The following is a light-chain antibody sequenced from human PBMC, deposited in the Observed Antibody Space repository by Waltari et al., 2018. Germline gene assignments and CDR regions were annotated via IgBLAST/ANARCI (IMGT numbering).Light chain of an antibody. J-gene: IGKJ1*01. CDR1: QRIGSD. CDR2: GAS. V-gene: IGKV3-15*01. CDR3: QQHNNWPWT. Sequence: EIVMTQSPATLSVSPGERVTLSCRASQRIGSDLAWHQQKPGQAPRLLISGASTRATGVPARFSGSGSGTEFTLTLNNMESEDSAVYYCQQHNNWPWTFGQGTKVEIK.